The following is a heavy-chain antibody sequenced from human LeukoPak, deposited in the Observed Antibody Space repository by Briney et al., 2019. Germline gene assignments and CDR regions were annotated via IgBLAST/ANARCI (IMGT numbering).Heavy chain of an antibody. CDR2: INPNIGGT. D-gene: IGHD3-16*02. V-gene: IGHV1-2*02. Sequence: ASVKVSCKASGYTFTGYYTHWVRQAPGQGLEWMGWINPNIGGTNYAQKFQGRVTMTRDTSISTAYMELSRLRSNDTAVYYCAREYYDYVWGSYRPYYYYYYMDVWGKGTTVTVSS. CDR3: AREYYDYVWGSYRPYYYYYYMDV. J-gene: IGHJ6*03. CDR1: GYTFTGYY.